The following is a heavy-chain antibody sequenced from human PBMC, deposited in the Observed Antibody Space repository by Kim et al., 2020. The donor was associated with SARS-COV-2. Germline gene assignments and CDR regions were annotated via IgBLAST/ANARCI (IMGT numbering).Heavy chain of an antibody. Sequence: SETLSLTCTVSGGSISSDYWSWIRQPAGKGLEYIGRISPSGRTNYNPSLKSRVTMSVDTSKNQFSLNLNSLTAADTAVYYCARDDARYPYYYMDVWGKGT. CDR1: GGSISSDY. J-gene: IGHJ6*03. V-gene: IGHV4-4*07. CDR3: ARDDARYPYYYMDV. D-gene: IGHD1-26*01. CDR2: ISPSGRT.